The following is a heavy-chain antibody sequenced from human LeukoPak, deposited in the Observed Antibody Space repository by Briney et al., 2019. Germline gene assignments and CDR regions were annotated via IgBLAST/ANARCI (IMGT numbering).Heavy chain of an antibody. CDR1: GFTLSSYS. CDR2: INSDIYSNTI. J-gene: IGHJ4*02. V-gene: IGHV3-48*01. Sequence: GGSLRLSCAASGFTLSSYSMNWVRQAPGKGLEWISYINSDIYSNTIYYADTVKGRFTVSRDNSKNTLYLQMNSLRAEDTATYYCVKSGIAAAGQRGYFDYWGQGTLVTVSS. D-gene: IGHD6-13*01. CDR3: VKSGIAAAGQRGYFDY.